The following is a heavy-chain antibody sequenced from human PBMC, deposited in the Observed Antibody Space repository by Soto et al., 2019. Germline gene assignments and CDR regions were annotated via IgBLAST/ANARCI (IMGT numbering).Heavy chain of an antibody. CDR3: AKDVLSGSYFDY. CDR2: ISYDGSNK. D-gene: IGHD1-26*01. Sequence: GGSQRVSCTAAEFTISSYGMHWVRKAPGKGLEWVAVISYDGSNKYYADSVKGRFTISRDNSKNTLYLQMNSLRAEDTAVYYCAKDVLSGSYFDYWGQGTLVTVSS. V-gene: IGHV3-30*18. J-gene: IGHJ4*02. CDR1: EFTISSYG.